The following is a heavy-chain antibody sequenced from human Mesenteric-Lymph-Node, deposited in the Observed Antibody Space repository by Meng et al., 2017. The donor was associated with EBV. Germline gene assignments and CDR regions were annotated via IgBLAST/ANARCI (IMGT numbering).Heavy chain of an antibody. CDR2: IYHSGRT. CDR1: GGSIRSSNW. D-gene: IGHD4-17*01. J-gene: IGHJ4*02. V-gene: IGHV4-4*02. CDR3: ARVTVTGGYYFDY. Sequence: LQEAGPGLVNPSGTLSLTCAVSGGSIRSSNWWSWVRQPPGKGLEWIGEIYHSGRTSYNPSLKSRVSLSVEKSKNHFSLNLSSVTAADTAVYYCARVTVTGGYYFDYWGQGSLVTVSS.